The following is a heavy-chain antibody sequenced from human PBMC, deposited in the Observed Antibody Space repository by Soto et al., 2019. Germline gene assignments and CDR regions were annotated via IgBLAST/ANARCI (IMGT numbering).Heavy chain of an antibody. CDR2: IVVGSGNT. J-gene: IGHJ4*02. V-gene: IGHV1-58*02. D-gene: IGHD3-3*01. Sequence: SVKVSCKASGFTFSNTAMQWVRQAPGQRLEWIGWIVVGSGNTNYAQKFQERVTIARDMSTSTVYMELSSLRSEDTAVYYCAADGDFWSGHYNFYYWGQGTLVTVSS. CDR3: AADGDFWSGHYNFYY. CDR1: GFTFSNTA.